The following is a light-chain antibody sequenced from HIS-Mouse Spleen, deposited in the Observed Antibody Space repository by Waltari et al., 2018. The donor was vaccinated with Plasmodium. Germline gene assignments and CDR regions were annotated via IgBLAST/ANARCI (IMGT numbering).Light chain of an antibody. Sequence: DINMTQSPSSLSASVGDRVTITCRASESISNYLNWYQQKPGKAPKFLIYAASTLQSGVPSRFSGSGSGTDFTLTISSLQSEDFATYYCQQSYSTWTFGQGTKVEIK. CDR1: ESISNY. J-gene: IGKJ1*01. V-gene: IGKV1-39*01. CDR3: QQSYSTWT. CDR2: AAS.